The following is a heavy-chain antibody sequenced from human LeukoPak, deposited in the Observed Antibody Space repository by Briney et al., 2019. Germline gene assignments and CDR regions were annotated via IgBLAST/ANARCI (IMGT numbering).Heavy chain of an antibody. D-gene: IGHD3-10*01. CDR3: AVGSYYFDD. CDR2: INSDGSST. V-gene: IGHV3-74*01. Sequence: GGSLRLSCAASGFTFRSSWMHWVRQAPGKGLVWVSRINSDGSSTSYADSVKGRFTISRDNAKNTLYLQVNSLRAEDTAVYYCAVGSYYFDDRGQGTLVTVSS. CDR1: GFTFRSSW. J-gene: IGHJ4*02.